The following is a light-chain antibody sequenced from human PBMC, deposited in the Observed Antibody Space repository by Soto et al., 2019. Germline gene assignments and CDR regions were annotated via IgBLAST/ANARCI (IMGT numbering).Light chain of an antibody. CDR3: QLYSGSPWT. CDR1: QSISNKY. V-gene: IGKV3-20*01. CDR2: GVS. J-gene: IGKJ1*01. Sequence: EIVLTQSPGTLSLSPGERATLSCRASQSISNKYLAWYQQEPGQAPRLLIHGVSIRATGIPDRFSGSGSGTDFTITISRLEPEDFAVYYCQLYSGSPWTCGQGTKVEIK.